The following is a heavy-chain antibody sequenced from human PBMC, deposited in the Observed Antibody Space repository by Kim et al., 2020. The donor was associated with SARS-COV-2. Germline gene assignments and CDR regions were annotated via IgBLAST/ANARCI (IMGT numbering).Heavy chain of an antibody. CDR3: AKVEGSWWSSYYYYYYGMDV. CDR1: GFTFSSYG. CDR2: ISYDGSNK. J-gene: IGHJ6*02. D-gene: IGHD2-8*02. Sequence: GGSLRLSCAASGFTFSSYGMHWVRQAPGKGLEWVAVISYDGSNKYYADSVKGRFTISRDNSKNTLYLQMNSLRAEDTAVYYCAKVEGSWWSSYYYYYYGMDVWGQGTTVTVSS. V-gene: IGHV3-30*18.